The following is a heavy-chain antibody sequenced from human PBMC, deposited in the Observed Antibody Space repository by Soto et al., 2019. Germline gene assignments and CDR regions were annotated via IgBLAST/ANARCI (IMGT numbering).Heavy chain of an antibody. D-gene: IGHD1-26*01. CDR3: AKKSPSSIQGWAFAMDV. V-gene: IGHV3-53*01. CDR1: GFTVTTNY. Sequence: GWSLRLSCLASGFTVTTNYMIWVRQPPGKGLEWVSTTFSGGSTNYADSVRGRFSISRDNSKNTVYLQMNNLRVEDTAVYYCAKKSPSSIQGWAFAMDVWGQGTTVTVSS. J-gene: IGHJ6*02. CDR2: TFSGGST.